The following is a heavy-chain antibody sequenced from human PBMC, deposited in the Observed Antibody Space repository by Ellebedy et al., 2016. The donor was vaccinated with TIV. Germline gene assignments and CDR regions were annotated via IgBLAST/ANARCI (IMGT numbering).Heavy chain of an antibody. CDR3: AHSPHFASDSSWGY. Sequence: SGPTLVKPTQTLTLTCTFSGFSLSTSGVGVGWIRQPPGKALEWLALLYWDDDERYSPSLKSRLTITKDTSKNQVVLTMTNMDPVDTATYYCAHSPHFASDSSWGYWGQGTLVTVSS. D-gene: IGHD3-22*01. J-gene: IGHJ4*02. CDR2: LYWDDDE. CDR1: GFSLSTSGVG. V-gene: IGHV2-5*02.